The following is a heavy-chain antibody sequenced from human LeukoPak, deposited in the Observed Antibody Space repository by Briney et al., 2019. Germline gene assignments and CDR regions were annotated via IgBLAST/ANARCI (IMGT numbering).Heavy chain of an antibody. CDR1: GYSISSGYY. D-gene: IGHD2-15*01. CDR3: AREGLVSGRGGDFDL. Sequence: SETLSLTCTVSGYSISSGYYWGWIRQPPGKGLEWMGSIHHSGSTYYNPSLKSRVTISIDTSKNQFSLKLTSVPAADTAVYYCAREGLVSGRGGDFDLWGRGTLVTVSS. CDR2: IHHSGST. J-gene: IGHJ2*01. V-gene: IGHV4-38-2*02.